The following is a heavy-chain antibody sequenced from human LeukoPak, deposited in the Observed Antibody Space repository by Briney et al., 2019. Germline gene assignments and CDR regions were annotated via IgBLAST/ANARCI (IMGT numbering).Heavy chain of an antibody. J-gene: IGHJ4*02. CDR3: ARIPYDFWSGYYPNAIDY. Sequence: PSETLSLTCAVYGGSFSGYYWSWIRQPPGKGLEWIGEINHSGSTNYNPSLKSRVTISVDTSMNQFSLKLNSVTAADTAVYYCARIPYDFWSGYYPNAIDYWGQGTLVTVSS. CDR2: INHSGST. V-gene: IGHV4-34*01. CDR1: GGSFSGYY. D-gene: IGHD3-3*01.